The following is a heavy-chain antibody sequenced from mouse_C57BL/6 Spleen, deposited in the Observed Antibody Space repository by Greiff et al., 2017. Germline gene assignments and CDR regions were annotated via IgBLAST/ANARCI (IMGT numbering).Heavy chain of an antibody. V-gene: IGHV5-16*01. CDR1: GFTFSDYY. J-gene: IGHJ2*01. CDR3: ARGELLRRYFDY. Sequence: EVKLMESEGGLVQPGSSMKLSCTASGFTFSDYYMAWVRQVPEKGLEWVANINYDGSSTYYLDSLKSRFIISRDNAKNILYLQMSSLKSEDTATYYCARGELLRRYFDYWGQGTTLTVSS. CDR2: INYDGSST.